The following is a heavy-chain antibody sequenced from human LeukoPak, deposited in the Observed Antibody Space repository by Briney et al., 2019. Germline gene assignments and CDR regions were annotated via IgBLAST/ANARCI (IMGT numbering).Heavy chain of an antibody. D-gene: IGHD1-26*01. J-gene: IGHJ4*02. CDR2: ISSSSSYI. CDR3: AIVGASPTDY. Sequence: GGSLRLSCAASGFTFSSYSVNWVRQAPGKGLEWVSSISSSSSYIYYADSVKGRFTISRDNAKNSLYLQMNSLRAEDTAVYYCAIVGASPTDYWGQGTLVTVSS. V-gene: IGHV3-21*01. CDR1: GFTFSSYS.